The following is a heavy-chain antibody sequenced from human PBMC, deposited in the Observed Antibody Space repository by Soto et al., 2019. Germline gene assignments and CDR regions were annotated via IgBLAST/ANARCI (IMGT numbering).Heavy chain of an antibody. CDR2: INPNSGGT. CDR1: GYTFTGYY. V-gene: IGHV1-2*02. CDR3: ARGGGYDFWSGYYNYYGMDV. Sequence: ASVKVSCKASGYTFTGYYMHWVRQAPVQGLEWMGWINPNSGGTNYAQKFQGRVTMTRDTSTSTAYMELRSLRSDDTAVYYCARGGGYDFWSGYYNYYGMDVWGQGTTVTVS. J-gene: IGHJ6*02. D-gene: IGHD3-3*01.